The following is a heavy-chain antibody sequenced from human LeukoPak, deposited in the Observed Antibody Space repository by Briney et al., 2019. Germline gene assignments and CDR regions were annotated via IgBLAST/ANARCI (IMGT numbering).Heavy chain of an antibody. Sequence: QPGRSLRLSCAASGFTFSSYGMHWVRQAPGKGLEGVAVIWYDGSNKYYADSVKGRFTISRDNSKNTLYLQMNSLRAEDTAVYYCASLGYCTNGVCWGQGTLVTVSS. D-gene: IGHD2-8*01. CDR3: ASLGYCTNGVC. V-gene: IGHV3-33*01. CDR2: IWYDGSNK. J-gene: IGHJ4*02. CDR1: GFTFSSYG.